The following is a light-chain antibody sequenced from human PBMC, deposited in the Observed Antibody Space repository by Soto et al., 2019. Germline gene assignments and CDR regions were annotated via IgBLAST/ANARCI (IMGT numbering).Light chain of an antibody. CDR3: KQYNNWPPT. CDR2: GAS. CDR1: QSVSSS. V-gene: IGKV3-15*01. Sequence: EIVMTQSPATLSVSPGERATLSCRASQSVSSSLAWYQQKPGQAPRLLIYGASTRATGIPARFSGSGSGTEFTLTISSLQSEDFAVYYCKQYNNWPPTFGGGTKVEIK. J-gene: IGKJ4*01.